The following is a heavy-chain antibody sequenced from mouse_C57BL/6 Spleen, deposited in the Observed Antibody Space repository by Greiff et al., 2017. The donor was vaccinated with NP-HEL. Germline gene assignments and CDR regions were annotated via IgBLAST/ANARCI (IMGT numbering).Heavy chain of an antibody. CDR3: ATYYVDYAMDY. D-gene: IGHD1-1*01. J-gene: IGHJ4*01. Sequence: EVQRVESGGGLVKPGGSLKLSCAASGFTFSDYGMHWVRQAPEKGLEWVAYISSGSSTIYYADTVKGRFTISRDNAKNTLFLQMTSLRSEDTAMYYCATYYVDYAMDYWGQGTSVTVSS. CDR1: GFTFSDYG. V-gene: IGHV5-17*01. CDR2: ISSGSSTI.